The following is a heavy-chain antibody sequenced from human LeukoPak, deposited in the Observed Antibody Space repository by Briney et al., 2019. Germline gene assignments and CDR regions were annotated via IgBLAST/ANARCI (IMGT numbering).Heavy chain of an antibody. Sequence: GGSLRLSCIPSGFTFNSYAMFWVRQAPGKGLEWVSLIWYDGSNKYYADSVKGRFTISRDNSKNTLYLQMNGLRAEDTAVYYCARARGWQPNYYHYYMDVWGTGTTVTVSS. V-gene: IGHV3-33*07. CDR1: GFTFNSYA. J-gene: IGHJ6*03. CDR2: IWYDGSNK. D-gene: IGHD2-15*01. CDR3: ARARGWQPNYYHYYMDV.